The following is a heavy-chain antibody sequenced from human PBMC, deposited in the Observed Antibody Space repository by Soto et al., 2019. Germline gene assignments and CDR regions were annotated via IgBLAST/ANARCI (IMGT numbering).Heavy chain of an antibody. CDR3: ARTLGNWYFDL. CDR1: EYSFSSFE. V-gene: IGHV3-48*03. D-gene: IGHD7-27*01. Sequence: QLVESGGGLIQTGGSMRLSCIGSEYSFSSFEMNWVRQAPGKGLEWVSYMSTSGADIEYADSVKGRFTVSRDNSKNSLFLQMDSLRADDTAIYYCARTLGNWYFDLWGRGTLVTVSS. CDR2: MSTSGADI. J-gene: IGHJ2*01.